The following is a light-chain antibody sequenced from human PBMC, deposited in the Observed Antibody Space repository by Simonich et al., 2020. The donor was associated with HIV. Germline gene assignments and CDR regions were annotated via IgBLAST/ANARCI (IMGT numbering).Light chain of an antibody. CDR1: QSVSRN. CDR3: HQYHNWPRT. CDR2: GAF. Sequence: EIVMTQYPATLSLSPGERVPLACRPSQSVSRNLAWYQQKPGQAPRLLIYGAFTRATGVPARFSGSGSGTEFTLTISSLQSEDFAVYYCHQYHNWPRTFGQGTKVEIK. J-gene: IGKJ1*01. V-gene: IGKV3-15*01.